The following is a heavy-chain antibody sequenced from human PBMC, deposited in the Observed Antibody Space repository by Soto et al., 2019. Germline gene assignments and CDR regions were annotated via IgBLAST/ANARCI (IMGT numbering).Heavy chain of an antibody. CDR1: GFIFNNYW. CDR3: GRGSGPRGRPY. V-gene: IGHV3-74*01. J-gene: IGHJ4*02. Sequence: GGSLRLSCAASGFIFNNYWMHWVRQAPGKGLVWVARINGDGSTTTYVGSAKGRFTISRDNAKNTLYLQMNSLRVEDTAVYYCGRGSGPRGRPYWGQGILVTVSS. D-gene: IGHD1-26*01. CDR2: INGDGSTT.